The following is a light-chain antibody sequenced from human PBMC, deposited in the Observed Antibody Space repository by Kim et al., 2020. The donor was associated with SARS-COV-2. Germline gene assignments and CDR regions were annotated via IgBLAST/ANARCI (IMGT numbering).Light chain of an antibody. Sequence: EIVLTQSPGTLSLSPGERATLSCRASQSVSSSYLAWYQQKPGQAPRLLIYGASSRATGIPDRFSGSGSGTDFTLTISRLEPEDFAVYYCQQYGSSTLTFGGGTKLEI. CDR2: GAS. J-gene: IGKJ4*01. CDR3: QQYGSSTLT. V-gene: IGKV3-20*01. CDR1: QSVSSSY.